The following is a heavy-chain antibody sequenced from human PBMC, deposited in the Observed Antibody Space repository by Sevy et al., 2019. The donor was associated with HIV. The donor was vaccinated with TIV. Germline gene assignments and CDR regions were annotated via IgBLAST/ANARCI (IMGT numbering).Heavy chain of an antibody. CDR3: ARLRGGYGNGWFYYYMDV. J-gene: IGHJ6*03. CDR1: GGSIRRGDYF. Sequence: SETLSLTCSVTGGSIRRGDYFWGWIRQSPGKGLEWIGSITDSGSTYHNPSLKSRVTMSVDTSKNQFSLKLSSVTAADTAVHYCARLRGGYGNGWFYYYMDVWGKGTTVTVSS. CDR2: ITDSGST. V-gene: IGHV4-39*01. D-gene: IGHD3-10*01.